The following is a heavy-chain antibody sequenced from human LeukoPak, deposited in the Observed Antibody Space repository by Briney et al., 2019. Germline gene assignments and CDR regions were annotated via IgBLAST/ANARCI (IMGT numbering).Heavy chain of an antibody. V-gene: IGHV4-59*08. J-gene: IGHJ3*02. Sequence: KPSETLSLTCTVSGGSINSYYWSWIRQPPGKGLEWIGYIYYSGSTNYNPSLKSRLTISVDTSNNKFSLKLTSLTVADTAVYYCVRHLSAGRPAFDIWGQGTMVTVSS. CDR2: IYYSGST. D-gene: IGHD2-15*01. CDR3: VRHLSAGRPAFDI. CDR1: GGSINSYY.